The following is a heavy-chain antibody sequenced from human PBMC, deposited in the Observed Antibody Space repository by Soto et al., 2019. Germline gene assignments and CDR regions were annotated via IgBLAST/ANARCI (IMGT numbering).Heavy chain of an antibody. Sequence: GGSLRLSCAASGFTFSRYEMNWVRQAPGKGLEWISYISTSGSTIYYADSVKGRFTISRDNAKNSLYLQMNSLRAEDTAVYYCARELAAAGSFDYWGQGALVTVSS. CDR1: GFTFSRYE. CDR2: ISTSGSTI. J-gene: IGHJ4*02. V-gene: IGHV3-48*03. D-gene: IGHD6-13*01. CDR3: ARELAAAGSFDY.